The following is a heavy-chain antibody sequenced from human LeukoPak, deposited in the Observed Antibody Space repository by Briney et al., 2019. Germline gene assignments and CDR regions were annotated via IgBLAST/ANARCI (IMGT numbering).Heavy chain of an antibody. CDR3: ARQDEVPTTVTLYGMDV. D-gene: IGHD4-17*01. CDR1: GGSISSYY. V-gene: IGHV4-59*08. CDR2: IYYSGST. J-gene: IGHJ6*02. Sequence: SETLSLTCTVSGGSISSYYWSWIRQPPGKGLEWIGYIYYSGSTNYNPSLKSRVTISVDTSKNQFSLKLSSVTAADTAVYYCARQDEVPTTVTLYGMDVWGQGTTVTVSS.